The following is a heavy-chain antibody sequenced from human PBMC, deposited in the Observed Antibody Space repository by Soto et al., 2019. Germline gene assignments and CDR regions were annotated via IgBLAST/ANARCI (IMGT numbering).Heavy chain of an antibody. CDR2: IYYSGST. D-gene: IGHD3-10*01. V-gene: IGHV4-31*03. Sequence: SETLSLTCTVSGGSISSGGYYWSWIRQHPGKGLEWIGYIYYSGSTYYNPSLKSRVTISVDTSKNQFSLKLSSVTAADTAVYYCAREKKRGISGSAFPDYWGQGTLVTVSS. J-gene: IGHJ4*02. CDR3: AREKKRGISGSAFPDY. CDR1: GGSISSGGYY.